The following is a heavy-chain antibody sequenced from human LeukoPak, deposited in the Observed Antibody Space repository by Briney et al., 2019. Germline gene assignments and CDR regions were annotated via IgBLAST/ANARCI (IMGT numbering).Heavy chain of an antibody. CDR2: MSYDGNSE. CDR3: VRERSDGNNLAYHFDP. J-gene: IGHJ5*02. CDR1: GFTFSSYA. V-gene: IGHV3-30-3*01. D-gene: IGHD5-24*01. Sequence: PGGSLRLSCAASGFTFSSYAMHWVRQAPGKGLEWVAVMSYDGNSEYYADSVRGRFTISRDHSKDSLYLQMDSLRDEDTAFYYCVRERSDGNNLAYHFDPGGQGPLDSVST.